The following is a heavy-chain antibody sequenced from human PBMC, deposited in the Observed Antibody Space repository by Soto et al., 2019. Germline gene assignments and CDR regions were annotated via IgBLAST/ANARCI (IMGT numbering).Heavy chain of an antibody. CDR2: IYYSGST. D-gene: IGHD5-12*01. V-gene: IGHV4-59*01. CDR1: GGSISSYY. CDR3: ARRMVTTIYYYGMDV. Sequence: QVQLQESGPGLVKPSGTLSLTCTVSGGSISSYYWTWIRQPPGKGLEWIGYIYYSGSTYYNPSLKSRVTISVDTSKNQFSLRLNSVTAADTAVYYCARRMVTTIYYYGMDVWGQGTTVTVSS. J-gene: IGHJ6*02.